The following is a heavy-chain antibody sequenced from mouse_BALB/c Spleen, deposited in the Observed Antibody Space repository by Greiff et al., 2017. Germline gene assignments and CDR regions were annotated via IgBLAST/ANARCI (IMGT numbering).Heavy chain of an antibody. Sequence: EVQLVESGGGLVKPGGSLKLSCAASGFTFSDYYMYWVRQTPEKRLEWVATISDGGSYTYYPDSVKGRFTISRDNAKNNLYLQMSSLKSEDTATYYGERDGTSGAMDYWGQGTSVTVSS. V-gene: IGHV5-4*02. CDR3: ERDGTSGAMDY. J-gene: IGHJ4*01. CDR2: ISDGGSYT. CDR1: GFTFSDYY. D-gene: IGHD4-1*01.